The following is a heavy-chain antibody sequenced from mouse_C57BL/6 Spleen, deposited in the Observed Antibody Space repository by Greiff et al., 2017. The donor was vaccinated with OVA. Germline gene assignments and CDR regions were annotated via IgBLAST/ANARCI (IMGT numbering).Heavy chain of an antibody. J-gene: IGHJ2*01. Sequence: QVQLQQPGAELVKPGASVKLSCKASGYTFTSYWMHWVKQRPEQGLEWIGMIHPNSGSTNYNEKFESKATLTVDKSSTTAYMQLSSLTSEDSAVYYCASITTVVATDYWGQGTTLTVSS. CDR3: ASITTVVATDY. CDR1: GYTFTSYW. V-gene: IGHV1-64*01. CDR2: IHPNSGST. D-gene: IGHD1-1*01.